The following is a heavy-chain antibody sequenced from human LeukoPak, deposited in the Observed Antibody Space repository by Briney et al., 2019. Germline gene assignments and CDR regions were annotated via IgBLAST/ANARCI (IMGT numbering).Heavy chain of an antibody. CDR1: GYSFTKYW. Sequence: RGESLKISCEGSGYSFTKYWIGWVRQMPGKGLEWMGIIYPGDSDTRYSPSFQGQVTISADKSISTAYLQWSSLKASDTAMYYCARPGLAYDSSGSSDAFDIWGQGTMVTVSS. CDR2: IYPGDSDT. J-gene: IGHJ3*02. D-gene: IGHD3-22*01. V-gene: IGHV5-51*01. CDR3: ARPGLAYDSSGSSDAFDI.